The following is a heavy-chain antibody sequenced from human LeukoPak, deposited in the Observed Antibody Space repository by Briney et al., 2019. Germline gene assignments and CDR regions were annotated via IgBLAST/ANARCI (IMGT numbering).Heavy chain of an antibody. CDR2: ISWNSGSI. Sequence: PGGSLRLSCAASGFTFDDYAMHWVRQAPGKGLEWVSGISWNSGSIGYADSVKGRFTISRDNAKNSLYLQMNSLRAEDTALYYCAKAAYYDILTDNWFDPWGQGTLVTVSS. CDR1: GFTFDDYA. D-gene: IGHD3-9*01. J-gene: IGHJ5*02. CDR3: AKAAYYDILTDNWFDP. V-gene: IGHV3-9*01.